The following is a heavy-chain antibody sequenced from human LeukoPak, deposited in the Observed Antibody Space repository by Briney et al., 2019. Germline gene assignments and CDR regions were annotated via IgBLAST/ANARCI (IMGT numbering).Heavy chain of an antibody. D-gene: IGHD3-10*01. CDR1: GFTFSDLW. CDR3: VRGRSGYYFDY. V-gene: IGHV3-74*01. CDR2: IGNDASST. Sequence: GGSLRLSCAASGFTFSDLWMHWVRQAPGKGLVWVSRIGNDASSTAYADSVKGRLTISRDNAKNTLYLQMNSLRVEDTAVYYCVRGRSGYYFDYWGQGTLVTVSS. J-gene: IGHJ4*02.